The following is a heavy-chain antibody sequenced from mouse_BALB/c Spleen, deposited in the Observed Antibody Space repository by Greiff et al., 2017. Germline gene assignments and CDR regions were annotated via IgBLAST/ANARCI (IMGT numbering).Heavy chain of an antibody. CDR2: INPYNDGT. D-gene: IGHD1-2*01. Sequence: VQLKESGPELVKPGASVKMSCKASGYTFTSYVMHWVKQKPGQGLEWIGYINPYNDGTKYNEKFKGKATLTSDKSSSTAYMELSSLTSEDTAVYFCARHYYGYAMDYWGQGTSVTVSS. V-gene: IGHV1-14*01. CDR3: ARHYYGYAMDY. J-gene: IGHJ4*01. CDR1: GYTFTSYV.